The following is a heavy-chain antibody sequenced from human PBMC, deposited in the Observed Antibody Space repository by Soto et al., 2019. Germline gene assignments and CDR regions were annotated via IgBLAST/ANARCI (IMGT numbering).Heavy chain of an antibody. J-gene: IGHJ4*02. V-gene: IGHV3-48*01. CDR2: ISSGSSTI. D-gene: IGHD6-19*01. Sequence: EVQLVESGGGLVQPGGSLRLSCAASVFTFSSYSMNWVRQAPGKGLEWVSYISSGSSTIYYADSVKGRFTISRANAKNSLYLQMNSLRAEDTAVYYCARVYGIPVAGTLDFWGQGTLVTVSS. CDR3: ARVYGIPVAGTLDF. CDR1: VFTFSSYS.